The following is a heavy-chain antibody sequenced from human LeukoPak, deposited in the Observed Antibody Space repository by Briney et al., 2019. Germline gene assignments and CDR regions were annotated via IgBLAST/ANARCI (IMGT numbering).Heavy chain of an antibody. Sequence: PSETLSLTCAVYGGSFSGYYWSWIRQPPGKGLEWIGEINHSGSTNYNPSLKSRVTISVDTSKNQLSLKLSSVTAADTAVYYCARGIIVVVVAATGQWFDPWGQGTLVTVSS. CDR2: INHSGST. CDR1: GGSFSGYY. J-gene: IGHJ5*02. D-gene: IGHD2-15*01. CDR3: ARGIIVVVVAATGQWFDP. V-gene: IGHV4-34*01.